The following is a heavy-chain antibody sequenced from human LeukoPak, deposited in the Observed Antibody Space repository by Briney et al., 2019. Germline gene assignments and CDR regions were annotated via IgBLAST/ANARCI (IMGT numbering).Heavy chain of an antibody. V-gene: IGHV4-38-2*02. J-gene: IGHJ4*02. CDR3: ARGRSGHGGLDY. Sequence: SETLSLTCTVSGYSISSGYYWGWIRQPPGKGLEWIGSIYHSGSTYYNPSLKSRLTISLDTSKNQFSLKLNSVTAADTAVYYCARGRSGHGGLDYWGQGTLVTVSS. CDR2: IYHSGST. CDR1: GYSISSGYY. D-gene: IGHD3-10*01.